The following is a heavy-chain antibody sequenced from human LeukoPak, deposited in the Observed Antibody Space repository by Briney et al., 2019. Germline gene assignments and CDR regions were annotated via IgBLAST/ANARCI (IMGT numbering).Heavy chain of an antibody. CDR1: GFTFSSYG. CDR2: IWYDGSNK. Sequence: GGSLRLSCAASGFTFSSYGMHWVRQAPGKGLEWVAVIWYDGSNKYYADSVKGRFTISRDNSKNTLYLQVNSLRAEDTAVYYCASLRFLEWLSVDYWGQGTLVTVSS. J-gene: IGHJ4*02. CDR3: ASLRFLEWLSVDY. V-gene: IGHV3-33*08. D-gene: IGHD3-3*01.